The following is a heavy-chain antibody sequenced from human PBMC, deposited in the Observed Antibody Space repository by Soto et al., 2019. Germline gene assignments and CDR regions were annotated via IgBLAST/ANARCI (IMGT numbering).Heavy chain of an antibody. J-gene: IGHJ6*02. Sequence: QVQLVQSGAEVRKPGSSVEVSCMASGSTFSSYTVNWVRQAPGQGLEWIGRIIPVLGVTHYARRFQGRVPITEDRCRKRAYMELTSLTSEDAAVYYCARRRYCGVDCYNKFYYGMDVWGQGTTVTVSS. D-gene: IGHD2-21*02. CDR2: IIPVLGVT. CDR3: ARRRYCGVDCYNKFYYGMDV. V-gene: IGHV1-69*02. CDR1: GSTFSSYT.